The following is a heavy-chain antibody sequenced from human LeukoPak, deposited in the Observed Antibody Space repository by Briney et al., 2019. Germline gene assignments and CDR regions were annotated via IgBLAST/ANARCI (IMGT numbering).Heavy chain of an antibody. D-gene: IGHD2-15*01. Sequence: SETLSLTCTVSGGSISRSGYYWGWLRQPPGKGLEWIGYIYYSGSTNYNPSLKSRVTISVDTSKNQFSLKLSSVTAADTAVYYCARRVVADGKDAFDIWGQGTMVTVSS. V-gene: IGHV4-61*05. J-gene: IGHJ3*02. CDR2: IYYSGST. CDR3: ARRVVADGKDAFDI. CDR1: GGSISRSGYY.